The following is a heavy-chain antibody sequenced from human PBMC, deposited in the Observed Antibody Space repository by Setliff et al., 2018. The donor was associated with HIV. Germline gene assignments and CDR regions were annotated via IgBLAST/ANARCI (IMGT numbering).Heavy chain of an antibody. D-gene: IGHD6-13*01. CDR1: GGTFSLHY. J-gene: IGHJ4*02. Sequence: SETLSLTCAVSGGTFSLHYYTWIRQSPLRGLEWIGEINHGGGTRYNPSLESRVTMSLDSSRKQFSLRLISVTAADTAVYYCARDGYSSSWYVISGSFDYWGQGILVTVSS. CDR2: INHGGGT. V-gene: IGHV4-34*01. CDR3: ARDGYSSSWYVISGSFDY.